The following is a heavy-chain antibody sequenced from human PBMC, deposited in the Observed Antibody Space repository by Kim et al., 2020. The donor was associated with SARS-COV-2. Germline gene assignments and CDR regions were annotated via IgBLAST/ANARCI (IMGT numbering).Heavy chain of an antibody. V-gene: IGHV1-69*01. D-gene: IGHD6-13*01. Sequence: FQGRVTITAEESTSTAYMELSSLRSEDTAVYYCARDLGFAYSSSWYYFDYWGQGTLVTVSS. J-gene: IGHJ4*02. CDR3: ARDLGFAYSSSWYYFDY.